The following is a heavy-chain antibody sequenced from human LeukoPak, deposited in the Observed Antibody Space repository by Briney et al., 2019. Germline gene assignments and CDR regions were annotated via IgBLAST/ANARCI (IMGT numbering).Heavy chain of an antibody. CDR3: ARGLGSYPEIPLDY. CDR2: TTSYNGNT. CDR1: GYTFTSYG. D-gene: IGHD3-16*02. J-gene: IGHJ4*02. Sequence: ASVKVSCKASGYTFTSYGFSWMRQAPGQGLEWMGWTTSYNGNTKYAQKYQGRVTMTTDTSTSTAYMELRSLRSDDTAVYYCARGLGSYPEIPLDYWGQGTLVTVSS. V-gene: IGHV1-18*01.